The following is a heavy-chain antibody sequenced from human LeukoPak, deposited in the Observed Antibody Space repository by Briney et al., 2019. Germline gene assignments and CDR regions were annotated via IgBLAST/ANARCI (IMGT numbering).Heavy chain of an antibody. D-gene: IGHD4-17*01. CDR1: GYTLTELS. J-gene: IGHJ3*02. CDR3: ATPLYGDYARHDASDI. V-gene: IGHV1-24*01. CDR2: FDPEDGET. Sequence: ASVKVSCKVSGYTLTELSMHWVRQAPGKGLEWMGGFDPEDGETIYAQKFQGRVTMTEDTSTDTAYMELSSLRSEDTAVYYCATPLYGDYARHDASDIWGQGTMVTVSS.